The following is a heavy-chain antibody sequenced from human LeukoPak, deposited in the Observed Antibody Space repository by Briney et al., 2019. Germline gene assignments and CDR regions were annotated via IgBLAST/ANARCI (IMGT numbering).Heavy chain of an antibody. J-gene: IGHJ4*02. Sequence: GGSLRLSCAASGFTFDSYRLNWVRQAPGKGLEWVSVIGGGGSSTFYADSVKGRFTISRDNSKNTLYLQMNSLRDEDTAVYYCAKSYSYGLNSFDHWGQGTLDTVP. V-gene: IGHV3-23*01. CDR3: AKSYSYGLNSFDH. D-gene: IGHD5-18*01. CDR2: IGGGGSST. CDR1: GFTFDSYR.